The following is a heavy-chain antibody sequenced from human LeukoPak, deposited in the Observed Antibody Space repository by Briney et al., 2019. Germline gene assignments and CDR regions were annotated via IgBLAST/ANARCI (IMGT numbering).Heavy chain of an antibody. J-gene: IGHJ4*02. D-gene: IGHD6-13*01. CDR1: GFTFSSYA. CDR3: AKLGFPYSSSWYFDY. CDR2: ISGSGGST. V-gene: IGHV3-23*01. Sequence: GGSLRLSCAASGFTFSSYAMNWVRQAPGKGPEWVSAISGSGGSTYYADSVKGRFTISRDNSKNTLNLQMNSLRAEDTAVYYCAKLGFPYSSSWYFDYWGQGTLVTVSS.